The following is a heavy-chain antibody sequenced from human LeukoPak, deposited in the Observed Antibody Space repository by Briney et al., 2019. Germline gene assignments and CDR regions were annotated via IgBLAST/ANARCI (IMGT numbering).Heavy chain of an antibody. J-gene: IGHJ6*03. CDR1: GFTFSSYS. V-gene: IGHV3-21*01. CDR3: ARDEPNYYYMDV. CDR2: ISSSSSYI. Sequence: GGSLRLSCAASGFTFSSYSMNWVRQAPGKGLEWVSSISSSSSYIYYADSVKGRFTISRDNAKNSLYLQINSLRAEDTAVYYCARDEPNYYYMDVWGKGTTVTVSS.